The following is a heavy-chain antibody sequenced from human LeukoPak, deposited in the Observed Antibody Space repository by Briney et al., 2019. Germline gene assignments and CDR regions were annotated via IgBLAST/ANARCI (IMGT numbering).Heavy chain of an antibody. V-gene: IGHV3-7*01. Sequence: GSLRLSCAASGFTFSSYWMSWVRQAPGKGLEWVANIKQDGSEKYYVDSVKGRFTISRDNAKNSLYLQMNSLRAEDTAVYYCARTYPLVVVAANAFDIWGQGTMVTVSS. CDR2: IKQDGSEK. CDR1: GFTFSSYW. CDR3: ARTYPLVVVAANAFDI. D-gene: IGHD2-15*01. J-gene: IGHJ3*02.